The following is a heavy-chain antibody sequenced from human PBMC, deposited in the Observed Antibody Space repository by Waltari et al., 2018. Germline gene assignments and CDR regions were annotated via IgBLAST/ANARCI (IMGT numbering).Heavy chain of an antibody. D-gene: IGHD3-3*01. CDR1: GYTFTGYY. CDR2: ISPNSGDT. J-gene: IGHJ6*03. CDR3: ARGDFRLSYYYMDV. V-gene: IGHV1-2*02. Sequence: KASGYTFTGYYIHWVRQAPGQGLEWMGWISPNSGDTNYAQKFQGRVTMTRDTSTTTAYMELSRLTTDDTAVFYCARGDFRLSYYYMDVWGKGTTVTVSS.